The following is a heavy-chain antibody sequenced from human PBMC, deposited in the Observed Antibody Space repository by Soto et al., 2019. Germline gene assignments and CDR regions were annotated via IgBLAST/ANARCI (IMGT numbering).Heavy chain of an antibody. V-gene: IGHV3-30*03. J-gene: IGHJ4*02. Sequence: QVQLVQSGGGVVQPGRSLSLSCEASGSTFSNYDMDWVRQAPGKGLEWVAIISFDGSKTYYADSVKGRFIVSRDNSKNTLFLQMNSLRPDDTATYYCVREGYSGSYAAFWGQGSLSPSPQ. CDR1: GSTFSNYD. D-gene: IGHD1-26*01. CDR2: ISFDGSKT. CDR3: VREGYSGSYAAF.